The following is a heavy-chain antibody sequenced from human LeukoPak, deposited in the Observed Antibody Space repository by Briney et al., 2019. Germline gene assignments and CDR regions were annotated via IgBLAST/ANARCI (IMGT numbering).Heavy chain of an antibody. CDR1: GGTFSSYT. D-gene: IGHD2-2*01. V-gene: IGHV1-69*02. Sequence: SVKVSCKASGGTFSSYTISWVRQAPGQGLEWMGRIIPILGIANYAQKFQGRVTITADKSTSTAYMELSSLRSEDTAVYSCARSPRYCSSTSCYWFDYWGQGTLVTVSS. CDR3: ARSPRYCSSTSCYWFDY. CDR2: IIPILGIA. J-gene: IGHJ5*01.